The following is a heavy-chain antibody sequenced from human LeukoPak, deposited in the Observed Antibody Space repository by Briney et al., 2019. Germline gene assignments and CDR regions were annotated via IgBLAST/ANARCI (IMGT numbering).Heavy chain of an antibody. Sequence: SETLSLTCTVSGGSISSSSYYWGWIRQPPGKGLEWIGSIYYSGSTYYNPSLKSRVTISVDTSKNQFSLKLSSVTAADTAVYYCARVPTMVRGVIITHSWFDPWGQGTLVTVSS. D-gene: IGHD3-10*01. J-gene: IGHJ5*02. V-gene: IGHV4-39*01. CDR3: ARVPTMVRGVIITHSWFDP. CDR1: GGSISSSSYY. CDR2: IYYSGST.